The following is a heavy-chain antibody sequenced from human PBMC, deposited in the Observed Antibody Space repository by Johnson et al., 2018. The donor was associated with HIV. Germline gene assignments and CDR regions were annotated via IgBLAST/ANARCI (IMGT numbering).Heavy chain of an antibody. CDR1: GFTFSSYA. V-gene: IGHV3-30*04. CDR3: AREYSSLSQGAFDI. J-gene: IGHJ3*02. D-gene: IGHD6-6*01. Sequence: QVQLVESGGGLIQPGRSLRLSCAASGFTFSSYAMHWVRQAPGKGLEWVAVISYDGSNKYYADSVKGQFTISRDNSKNTLYLQMNSLRAEDTAVYYCAREYSSLSQGAFDIWGQGTMVTVSS. CDR2: ISYDGSNK.